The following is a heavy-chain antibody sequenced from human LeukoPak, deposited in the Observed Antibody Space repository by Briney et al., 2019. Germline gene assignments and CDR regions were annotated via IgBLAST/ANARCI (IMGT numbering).Heavy chain of an antibody. V-gene: IGHV4-30-4*01. D-gene: IGHD6-19*01. Sequence: SQTLSLTCSVSGGSISRSDHYWSWIRQPPGKGLEWIGNIYYNGSTNYNPSLKSRVTISVDKSKNQFSLKLSSVTAADTAVYYCARKQWLAIDYWGQGTLVTVSS. CDR3: ARKQWLAIDY. J-gene: IGHJ4*02. CDR1: GGSISRSDHY. CDR2: IYYNGST.